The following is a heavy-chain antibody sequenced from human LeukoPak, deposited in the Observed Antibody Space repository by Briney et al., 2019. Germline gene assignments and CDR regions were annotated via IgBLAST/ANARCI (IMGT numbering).Heavy chain of an antibody. J-gene: IGHJ3*02. V-gene: IGHV4-61*08. CDR1: GGSISSGGYS. CDR3: ARADEGAFDI. CDR2: IYYSGST. Sequence: SETLSLTCAVSGGSISSGGYSWSWIRQPPGKGLEWIGYIYYSGSTNYNPSLKSRVTISVDTSKNQFSLKLSSVTAADTAVYYCARADEGAFDIWGQGTMVTVSS.